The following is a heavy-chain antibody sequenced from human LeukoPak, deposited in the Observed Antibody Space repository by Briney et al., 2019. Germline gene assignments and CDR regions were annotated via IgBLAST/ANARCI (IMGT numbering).Heavy chain of an antibody. J-gene: IGHJ4*02. V-gene: IGHV7-4-1*02. Sequence: ASVRVSSKASGNTLTSFVLNWVRRAPGQGLDWWGWFNTNTGNPTYAQGFTGRFVFSLDTSVSTAYLQISSLKAEDTAVYYCARVSTDIAVAGTIIDYWGQGTLVTVSS. CDR3: ARVSTDIAVAGTIIDY. D-gene: IGHD6-19*01. CDR2: FNTNTGNP. CDR1: GNTLTSFV.